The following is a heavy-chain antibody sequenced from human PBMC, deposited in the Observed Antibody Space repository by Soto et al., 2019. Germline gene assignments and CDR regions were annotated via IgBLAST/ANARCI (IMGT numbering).Heavy chain of an antibody. D-gene: IGHD3-22*01. V-gene: IGHV1-3*01. CDR2: INAGNGNT. J-gene: IGHJ4*02. Sequence: ASVKVSCKASGYTFTSYAMHWVRQAPGQRLEWMGWINAGNGNTKYSQKFLGRVTITRDTSASTAYMELSSLRSEDTAVYYCARYRYYDSSGYFPFDYWGQGTLVTVSS. CDR3: ARYRYYDSSGYFPFDY. CDR1: GYTFTSYA.